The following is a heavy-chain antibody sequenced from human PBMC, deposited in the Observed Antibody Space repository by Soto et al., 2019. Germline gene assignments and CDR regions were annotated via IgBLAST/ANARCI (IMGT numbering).Heavy chain of an antibody. Sequence: SETLSLTCTVSGGSVNSGHYYWNWIRQSPGKGLEWIGYIYYSGSTNYNSSLKSRLSISIDTSRNQFSLKRTSVTAADTAVYYCAKKFKPLLADSGKKIDPWGQGILVTVSS. CDR3: AKKFKPLLADSGKKIDP. J-gene: IGHJ5*01. CDR2: IYYSGST. V-gene: IGHV4-61*01. CDR1: GGSVNSGHYY. D-gene: IGHD3-10*01.